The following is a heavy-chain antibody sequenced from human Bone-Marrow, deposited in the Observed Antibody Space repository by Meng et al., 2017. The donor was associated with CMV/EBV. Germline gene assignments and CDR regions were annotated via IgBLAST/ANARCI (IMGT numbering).Heavy chain of an antibody. CDR3: ARDRYCSSTSCYRGFAY. D-gene: IGHD2-2*01. Sequence: GESLKISCAASGFTFSSYAMHWVRQAPGKGLEWVAVISYDGSNKYYADSVKGRFTISRDNSKNTLYLQMNSLRAEDTAVYYCARDRYCSSTSCYRGFAYWGPGPLVTGSS. CDR2: ISYDGSNK. CDR1: GFTFSSYA. V-gene: IGHV3-30-3*01. J-gene: IGHJ4*02.